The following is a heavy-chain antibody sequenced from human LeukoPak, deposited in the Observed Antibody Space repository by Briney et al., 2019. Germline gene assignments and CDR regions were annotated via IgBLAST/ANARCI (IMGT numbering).Heavy chain of an antibody. V-gene: IGHV5-51*01. Sequence: GESLKISCKGSGYRFTDYWIGWVRQMPGKGLEWMGIISPEDSDTRYSPSFQSQVTISADESISTAYLQWSSLKASDTALYYCARYRGDYVSLPSPFDYWGQGTLVTVSS. CDR2: ISPEDSDT. CDR1: GYRFTDYW. CDR3: ARYRGDYVSLPSPFDY. D-gene: IGHD4-17*01. J-gene: IGHJ4*02.